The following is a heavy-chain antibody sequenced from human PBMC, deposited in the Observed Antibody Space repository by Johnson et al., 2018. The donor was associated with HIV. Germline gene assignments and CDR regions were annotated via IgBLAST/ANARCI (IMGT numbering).Heavy chain of an antibody. V-gene: IGHV3-66*01. D-gene: IGHD6-13*01. Sequence: VQLVESGGGLVQPGGSLRLSCAASGFNVSSNYMSWVRQAPGKGLEWVSVIYSGGSTKYADSVRGRFTISRDKSKNTVSLQMNSLRAEDTAVYYCAKVVGLAATGWDAFDIWGQGTMVTVSS. CDR1: GFNVSSNY. J-gene: IGHJ3*02. CDR3: AKVVGLAATGWDAFDI. CDR2: IYSGGST.